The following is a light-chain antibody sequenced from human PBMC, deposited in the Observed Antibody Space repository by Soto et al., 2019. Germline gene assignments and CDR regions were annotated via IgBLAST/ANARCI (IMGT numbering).Light chain of an antibody. Sequence: DVVMTQSPLSLPVTLGQPASISCRSSQSLVYSDGNIYLNWIQQRPGQSLRRLIYKVSNRDSGVPDRFSGSGSGTDFTLKISRVEAEDVGVYYCMQGTHWPPYTFGQGTKLEIK. CDR1: QSLVYSDGNIY. J-gene: IGKJ2*01. CDR2: KVS. CDR3: MQGTHWPPYT. V-gene: IGKV2-30*01.